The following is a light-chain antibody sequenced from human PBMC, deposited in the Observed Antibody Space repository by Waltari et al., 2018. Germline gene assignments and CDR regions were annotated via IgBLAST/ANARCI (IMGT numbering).Light chain of an antibody. CDR1: ENVNNN. J-gene: IGKJ1*01. V-gene: IGKV1-39*01. CDR2: KAS. Sequence: DIQMTQSPSSLSASIGDRVTITCRSSENVNNNLNWYQQKPGRAPKLLVYKASTLLGGVPSRFRGTGSGTDYTLTIGSLKSEDVATYYCQHGSDTPWTFGQGTKVE. CDR3: QHGSDTPWT.